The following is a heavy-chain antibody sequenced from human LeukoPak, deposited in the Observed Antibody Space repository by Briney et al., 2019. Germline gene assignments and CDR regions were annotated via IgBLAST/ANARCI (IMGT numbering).Heavy chain of an antibody. CDR2: ISDRSNYI. CDR1: GFTFSGYW. Sequence: GGSLRLSCAASGFTFSGYWMHWVRQAPGKGLEWVSCISDRSNYIYYADSVKGRFIISRDNAKNSLYLELNSLRAEDTAVYHCVRDSDTYGDHTTRRFDSWGQGTLVTVSS. CDR3: VRDSDTYGDHTTRRFDS. V-gene: IGHV3-21*01. J-gene: IGHJ4*02. D-gene: IGHD4-17*01.